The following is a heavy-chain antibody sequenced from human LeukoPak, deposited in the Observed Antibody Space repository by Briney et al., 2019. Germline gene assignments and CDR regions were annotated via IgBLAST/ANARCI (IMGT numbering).Heavy chain of an antibody. D-gene: IGHD6-13*01. J-gene: IGHJ5*02. CDR2: IFHSGST. CDR3: ARGYYSSWYVNWFDP. V-gene: IGHV4-38-2*02. CDR1: GYSISSGYY. Sequence: SETLSLTCTVSGYSISSGYYWGWIRQPPGKGLEWIGNIFHSGSTYYNPSLKSRVTISVDTSKNQFSLKLSSVTAADTAVYYCARGYYSSWYVNWFDPWGQGTLVTVSS.